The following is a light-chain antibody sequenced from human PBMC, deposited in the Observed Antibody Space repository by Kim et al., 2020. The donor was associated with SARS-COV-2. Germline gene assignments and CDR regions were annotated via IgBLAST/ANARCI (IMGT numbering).Light chain of an antibody. J-gene: IGLJ2*01. CDR3: QTWGTGIHVV. CDR1: SGQSSYA. CDR2: LNSDGSH. Sequence: VKLTCTLSSGQSSYAIAWHQQQPEKGPRYLMKLNSDGSHSKGDGIPDRFSGSSSGAERYLTISSLQSEDEADYYCQTWGTGIHVVFGGGTQLTVL. V-gene: IGLV4-69*01.